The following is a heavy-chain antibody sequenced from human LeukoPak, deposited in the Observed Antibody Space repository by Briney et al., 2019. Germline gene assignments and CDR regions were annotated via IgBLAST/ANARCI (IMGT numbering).Heavy chain of an antibody. CDR2: MNPNSGNT. Sequence: GASVTVSCKASGYTFTSYDINRVRQATGQGLEWMGWMNPNSGNTGYAQKFQGRVTMTRNTSISTAYMELSSLRSEDTAVYYCAREDHGSTDYWGQGTLVTVSS. CDR1: GYTFTSYD. CDR3: AREDHGSTDY. D-gene: IGHD1-26*01. V-gene: IGHV1-8*01. J-gene: IGHJ4*02.